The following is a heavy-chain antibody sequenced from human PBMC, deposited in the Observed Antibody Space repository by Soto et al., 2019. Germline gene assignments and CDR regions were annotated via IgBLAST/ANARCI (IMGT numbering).Heavy chain of an antibody. J-gene: IGHJ4*02. CDR2: IHYSGATP. V-gene: IGHV1-46*01. CDR3: ARGGTDLATRGSFDY. Sequence: QVQLVQSGAEVKRPGASVKVSCKASGYTFTNYYMHWVRQAPGQGLEWMGVIHYSGATPTYAQKFQGRVTMARETSTSTVYVELSSLTSEDTAVYYCARGGTDLATRGSFDYWGQGTLVTVSS. CDR1: GYTFTNYY.